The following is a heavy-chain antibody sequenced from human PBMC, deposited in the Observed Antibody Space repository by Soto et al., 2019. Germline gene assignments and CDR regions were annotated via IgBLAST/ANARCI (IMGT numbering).Heavy chain of an antibody. Sequence: QVQLQESGPGLVKPSETLSLTCTVSGGSISSYYWSWIRQPPGKGLEWIGYIYYSGSTNYNPSLKSRGTISVDTSNKLFPLKLSSVTAADTAVYYCARRSGSCFDYWGQGTLVTVSS. CDR3: ARRSGSCFDY. V-gene: IGHV4-59*08. D-gene: IGHD7-27*01. CDR2: IYYSGST. CDR1: GGSISSYY. J-gene: IGHJ4*02.